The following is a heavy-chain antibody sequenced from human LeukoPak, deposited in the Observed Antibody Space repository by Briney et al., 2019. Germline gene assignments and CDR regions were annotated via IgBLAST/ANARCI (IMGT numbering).Heavy chain of an antibody. Sequence: GGSLRLSCAASGFTFSDYYMTWIRQAPGKGLEWVSYISSSSTYTNYADSVKGRFTISRDNAKNSLYLQMNSLRAEDTAVYYCARESYYDDSNGYNFDYWGQGALVTVSS. CDR1: GFTFSDYY. D-gene: IGHD3-22*01. J-gene: IGHJ4*02. CDR3: ARESYYDDSNGYNFDY. V-gene: IGHV3-11*05. CDR2: ISSSSTYT.